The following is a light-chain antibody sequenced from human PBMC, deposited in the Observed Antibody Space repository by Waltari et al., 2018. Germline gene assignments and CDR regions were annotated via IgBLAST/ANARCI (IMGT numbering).Light chain of an antibody. Sequence: EIVLTQSPGTLSLSPGERATLSCRASQSVSRTLAWYQPKPGQAPRLLIYGASTRATGIPDRFSGSGSGTDFSLTISRLEPEDFAVYYCQHYVRIPVTFGQGTKVEIK. CDR2: GAS. CDR1: QSVSRT. J-gene: IGKJ1*01. CDR3: QHYVRIPVT. V-gene: IGKV3-20*01.